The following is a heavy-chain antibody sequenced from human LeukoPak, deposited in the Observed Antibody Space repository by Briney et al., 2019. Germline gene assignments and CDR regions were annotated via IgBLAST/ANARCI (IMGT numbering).Heavy chain of an antibody. Sequence: GGSLGLSCAASGFPFINSEMNWVRQPPGKGLEWVSYISVSGASIYYADSVRGRFTISRDNAKNSLCLQMNSLTVEDTAIYYCAKDPNINWGQGTLVTVSS. J-gene: IGHJ4*02. CDR2: ISVSGASI. CDR3: AKDPNIN. V-gene: IGHV3-48*03. CDR1: GFPFINSE. D-gene: IGHD1-14*01.